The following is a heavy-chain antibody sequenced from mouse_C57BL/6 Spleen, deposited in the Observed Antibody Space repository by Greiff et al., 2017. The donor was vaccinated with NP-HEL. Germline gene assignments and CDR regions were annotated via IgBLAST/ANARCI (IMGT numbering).Heavy chain of an antibody. CDR3: ARSGSKAWFAY. CDR1: GYTFTSYW. J-gene: IGHJ3*01. D-gene: IGHD2-5*01. Sequence: QVQLQQPGAELVRPGSSVKLSCKASGYTFTSYWMHWVKQRPIQSLEWIGNIDPSDSETHYTQKFKDKATLTVDKSSSTAYMQLSSLTSEDSAVYYCARSGSKAWFAYWGQGTLVTVSA. CDR2: IDPSDSET. V-gene: IGHV1-52*01.